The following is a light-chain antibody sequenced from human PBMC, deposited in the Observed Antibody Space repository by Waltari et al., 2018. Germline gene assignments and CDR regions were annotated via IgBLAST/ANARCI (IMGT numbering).Light chain of an antibody. CDR3: QAWDSSTVV. V-gene: IGLV3-1*01. CDR2: QDS. Sequence: SYELTQSPSVSVSPGQTASIICSGDKLGNKYACGYQQKPGPSPVLVIYQDSQRPSGIPGRFSGSNSGNTATLTISGTQAMDEADYYCQAWDSSTVVFGGGTKLTVL. CDR1: KLGNKY. J-gene: IGLJ2*01.